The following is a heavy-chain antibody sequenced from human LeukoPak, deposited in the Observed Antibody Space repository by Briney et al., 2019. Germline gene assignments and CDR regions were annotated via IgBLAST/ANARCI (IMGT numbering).Heavy chain of an antibody. Sequence: PSGTLSLTCAVSGGSISSSNWWSWVRQPPGTGLEWIGELYHSGSSNYNPSLKSRVTISVDKSKNQFSLKLSSVTAADTAVYYCARSSVPYYYYNYSMDVWGNGTTVTVSS. D-gene: IGHD3-22*01. CDR3: ARSSVPYYYYNYSMDV. J-gene: IGHJ6*03. CDR2: LYHSGSS. V-gene: IGHV4-4*02. CDR1: GGSISSSNW.